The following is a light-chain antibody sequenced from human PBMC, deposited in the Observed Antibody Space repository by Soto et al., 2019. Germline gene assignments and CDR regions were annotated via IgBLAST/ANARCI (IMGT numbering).Light chain of an antibody. J-gene: IGLJ2*01. CDR2: YDD. Sequence: QSVLTQPPSVSEAPRQRVTISCSGSSSNIGRNAVNWYQQLPGKAPKLLIYYDDLLPSGVSDRFSGSKSGTSASLAISGLQSDDEADYYCAAWDDSLNGLVFGGGTKLTVL. V-gene: IGLV1-36*01. CDR1: SSNIGRNA. CDR3: AAWDDSLNGLV.